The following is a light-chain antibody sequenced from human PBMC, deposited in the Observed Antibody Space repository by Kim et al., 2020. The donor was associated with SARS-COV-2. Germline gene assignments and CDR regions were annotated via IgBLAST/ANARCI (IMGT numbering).Light chain of an antibody. CDR2: TAS. CDR3: QQSYSPPPT. J-gene: IGKJ1*01. Sequence: ASVGDRVTITCRASLNISTHLNWYQQKPEKAPKLLIYTASSLQGGGPSRFSGSGSGTDFTLTISSLQPEDFATYYCQQSYSPPPTFGQGTKVDIK. V-gene: IGKV1-39*01. CDR1: LNISTH.